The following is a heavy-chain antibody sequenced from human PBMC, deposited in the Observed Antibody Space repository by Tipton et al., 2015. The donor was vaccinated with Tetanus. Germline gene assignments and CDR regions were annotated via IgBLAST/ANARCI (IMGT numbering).Heavy chain of an antibody. CDR3: ARDGATKRIAAAGTGDYGMDV. D-gene: IGHD6-13*01. CDR2: IYYSGST. J-gene: IGHJ6*02. CDR1: GGSISSGGYY. V-gene: IGHV4-31*02. Sequence: LRLSCTVSGGSISSGGYYWSWIRQHPGKGLEWIGYIYYSGSTYYNPSLKSRVTISADTSKSQFSLKLSSVTAADTAVYYCARDGATKRIAAAGTGDYGMDVWGQGTTVTVSS.